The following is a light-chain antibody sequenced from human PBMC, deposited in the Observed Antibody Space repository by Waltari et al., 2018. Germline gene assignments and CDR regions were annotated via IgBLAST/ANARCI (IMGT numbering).Light chain of an antibody. Sequence: SCRASQSVSRFLAWYQQKPGQAPRLLIYGASTRATGIPDRFNGSGSGTDFSLTISRLEPEDFAVYYCQKYDRLPATFGQGTKVEIK. CDR3: QKYDRLPAT. V-gene: IGKV3-20*01. CDR2: GAS. CDR1: QSVSRF. J-gene: IGKJ1*01.